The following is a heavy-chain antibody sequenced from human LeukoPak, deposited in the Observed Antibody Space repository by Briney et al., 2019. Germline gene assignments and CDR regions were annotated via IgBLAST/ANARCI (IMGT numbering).Heavy chain of an antibody. CDR3: ARGTEADGTFMFDF. D-gene: IGHD5-24*01. CDR2: IYHTGRT. CDR1: GDSMTSNNW. J-gene: IGHJ4*02. Sequence: SETLSLTCAVSGDSMTSNNWWSWVCQPPGKGLEWIGDIYHTGRTNYNPSLKSRVTISVDKSKKQFSLKLDSVTAADTAVYYCARGTEADGTFMFDFWGQGTLVTVSS. V-gene: IGHV4-4*02.